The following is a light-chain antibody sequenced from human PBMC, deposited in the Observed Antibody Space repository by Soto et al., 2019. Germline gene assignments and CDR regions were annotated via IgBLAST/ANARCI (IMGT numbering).Light chain of an antibody. Sequence: QSALTQPASVSASPGQSIAISCTGTSSDIGGYNHVSWYQQHSGKVPKLMIYEVSKRPSGVSNRFSGSKSGNTASLTISGLQAEDEADYYCSSYTRSSTWVFGGGTKLTVL. CDR2: EVS. V-gene: IGLV2-14*01. CDR3: SSYTRSSTWV. J-gene: IGLJ3*02. CDR1: SSDIGGYNH.